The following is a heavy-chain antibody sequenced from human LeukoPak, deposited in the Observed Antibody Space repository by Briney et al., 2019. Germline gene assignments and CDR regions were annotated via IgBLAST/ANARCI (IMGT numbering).Heavy chain of an antibody. J-gene: IGHJ4*02. CDR2: IYHSGST. D-gene: IGHD4-17*01. CDR1: GYSISSGYY. CDR3: ARNDYGLLDY. Sequence: PSETLSLTCAVSGYSISSGYYWGRIRQPPGKGLEWIGSIYHSGSTYYNPSLKSRVTISVDTSKNQFSLKLSSVTAADTAVYYCARNDYGLLDYWGQGTLVTVSS. V-gene: IGHV4-38-2*01.